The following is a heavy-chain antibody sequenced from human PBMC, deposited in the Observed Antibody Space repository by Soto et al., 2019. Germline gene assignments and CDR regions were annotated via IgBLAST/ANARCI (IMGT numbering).Heavy chain of an antibody. CDR2: IYYSGRT. J-gene: IGHJ6*03. CDR3: ARTIHRGYDPSHYYYIGV. D-gene: IGHD5-12*01. CDR1: GGSISSRSYY. Sequence: QLQLQQSGPGLVKPSETLSLTCTVSGGSISSRSYYWGWIRQPPGKGLEWIGGIYYSGRTSYNPSLKSRVTISVDTSKNQFSLKLSSVTAADTAVYYCARTIHRGYDPSHYYYIGVLGKGTTVTVSS. V-gene: IGHV4-39*01.